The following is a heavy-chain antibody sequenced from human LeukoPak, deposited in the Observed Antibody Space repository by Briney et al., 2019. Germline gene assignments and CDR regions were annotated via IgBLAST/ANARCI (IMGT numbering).Heavy chain of an antibody. CDR1: GFTFSSYS. CDR2: ISSSSYI. D-gene: IGHD1-26*01. CDR3: ARVGGSYYPLDY. V-gene: IGHV3-21*01. J-gene: IGHJ4*02. Sequence: PGGSLRLSCAASGFTFSSYSMNWVRQAPGKGLEWVSSISSSSYIYYADSVKGRFTIPRDNAKNSLYLQMNSLRAEDTAVYYCARVGGSYYPLDYWGQGTLVTVSS.